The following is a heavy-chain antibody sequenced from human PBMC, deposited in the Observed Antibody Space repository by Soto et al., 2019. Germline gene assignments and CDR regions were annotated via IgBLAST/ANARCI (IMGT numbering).Heavy chain of an antibody. Sequence: QVQLVESGGGVVQPGRSLRLSCAASGFIFSNYVMYWVRQAPGKGLEWVAFMSYDGTTKYYADSVKGRFTISRDHSKNTLYLQMNNLRHEDTGVYYCAREVLWSRYFDYWGQGTLVTVSS. CDR2: MSYDGTTK. D-gene: IGHD2-21*01. CDR3: AREVLWSRYFDY. V-gene: IGHV3-30-3*01. CDR1: GFIFSNYV. J-gene: IGHJ4*02.